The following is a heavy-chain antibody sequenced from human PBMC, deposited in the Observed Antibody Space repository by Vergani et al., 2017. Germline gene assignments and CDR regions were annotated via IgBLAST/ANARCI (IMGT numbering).Heavy chain of an antibody. CDR1: GFSFSGYW. V-gene: IGHV3-74*01. CDR3: AELYGDDGYSPF. CDR2: ISGHDHRT. D-gene: IGHD5-18*01. J-gene: IGHJ4*02. Sequence: EVQLVESGGGLIHPGGSLRLSCEGSGFSFSGYWMHWVRHSPEKGLVWVSGISGHDHRTLYADSVKGRFIISRDDYKNTLYLQMSSLRVEDTDIYYCAELYGDDGYSPFWGQGTLVTVS.